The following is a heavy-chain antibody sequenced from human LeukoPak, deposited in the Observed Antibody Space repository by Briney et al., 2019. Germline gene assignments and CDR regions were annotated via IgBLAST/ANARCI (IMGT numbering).Heavy chain of an antibody. J-gene: IGHJ4*02. CDR2: IYYSGST. CDR3: ARATGGGYMIRGVIIYFDY. CDR1: GGSISSSSYY. D-gene: IGHD3-10*01. Sequence: PSETLSLTCTVSGGSISSSSYYWGWIRQPPGKGLEWIGSIYYSGSTYYNPSLKSRVTISVDTSKNQFSLKLSSVTAADTAVYYCARATGGGYMIRGVIIYFDYWGQGTLVTVSS. V-gene: IGHV4-39*07.